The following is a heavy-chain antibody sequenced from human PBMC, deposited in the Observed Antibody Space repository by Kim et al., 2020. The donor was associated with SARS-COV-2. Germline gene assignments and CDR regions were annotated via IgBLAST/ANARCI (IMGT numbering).Heavy chain of an antibody. J-gene: IGHJ5*02. CDR2: ISGYNGNT. CDR1: GYIFTNYG. V-gene: IGHV1-18*01. Sequence: ASVKVSCKASGYIFTNYGISWVRQAPGQGPEWMGWISGYNGNTNYGQKLRGRVTMTTDTSTSTAYMELRSLRSDDTAVYYCARDGSSSPDWFDPWGQGTLVIVSS. CDR3: ARDGSSSPDWFDP. D-gene: IGHD6-13*01.